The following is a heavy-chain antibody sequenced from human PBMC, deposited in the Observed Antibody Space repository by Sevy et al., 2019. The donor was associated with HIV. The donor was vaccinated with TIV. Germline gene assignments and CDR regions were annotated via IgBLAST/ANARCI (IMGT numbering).Heavy chain of an antibody. CDR1: GFTFSHHN. J-gene: IGHJ4*02. CDR2: ISKSGSTT. V-gene: IGHV3-48*02. Sequence: GGSLRLSCAASGFTFSHHNMNWVRQAPGKGLEWISYISKSGSTTYFADSLRGRFTISRDNAKNSLLLEMHSLTDEDTAVYYCAREENRELGTIPLDSWGRGIQVTVSS. D-gene: IGHD7-27*01. CDR3: AREENRELGTIPLDS.